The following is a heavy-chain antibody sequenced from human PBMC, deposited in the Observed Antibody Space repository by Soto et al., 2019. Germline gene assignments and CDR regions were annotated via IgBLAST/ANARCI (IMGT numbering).Heavy chain of an antibody. CDR3: ARGGYCSGGGCYSGAFDI. D-gene: IGHD2-15*01. J-gene: IGHJ3*02. V-gene: IGHV4-34*01. Sequence: SETLSLTCAVYGGSFSTYYWIWIRQSPGKGLEWIGEIDHSGSTNYNPSLKSRVTISVDTSKNQFSLKLSSVTAADTAVYYCARGGYCSGGGCYSGAFDIWGQGTMVTVSS. CDR1: GGSFSTYY. CDR2: IDHSGST.